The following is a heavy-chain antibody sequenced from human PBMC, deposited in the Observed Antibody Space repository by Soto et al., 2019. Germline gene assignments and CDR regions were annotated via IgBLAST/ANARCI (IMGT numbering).Heavy chain of an antibody. CDR1: GDFISSYY. CDR3: ARSDGRY. Sequence: PSETLSLTCTVSGDFISSYYWSWIRQPPGKGLEWIGYIYNSGTTNYNPSLKSRVTISVDTSKNQFSLKLSSVTAADTAVYYCARSDGRYWGQGTLVTVSS. CDR2: IYNSGTT. J-gene: IGHJ4*02. V-gene: IGHV4-59*01.